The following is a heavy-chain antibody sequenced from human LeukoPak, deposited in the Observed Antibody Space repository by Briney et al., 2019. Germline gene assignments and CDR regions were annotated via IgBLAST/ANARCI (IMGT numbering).Heavy chain of an antibody. Sequence: SETLSLTCAVSGYSISSGYYWGWIRQPTGKGLEWIGSIYHSGSTYYNPSLKSRVTISVDTSKNQFSLKLSSVTAADTAVYYCASAIAVAGAFDYWGQGTLVTVSS. CDR2: IYHSGST. CDR1: GYSISSGYY. V-gene: IGHV4-38-2*01. D-gene: IGHD6-19*01. J-gene: IGHJ4*02. CDR3: ASAIAVAGAFDY.